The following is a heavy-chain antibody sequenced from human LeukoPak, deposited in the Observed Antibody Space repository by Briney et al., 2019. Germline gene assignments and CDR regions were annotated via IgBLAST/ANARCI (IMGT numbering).Heavy chain of an antibody. J-gene: IGHJ4*02. CDR3: ARGGLITVGSVIANPFDY. CDR2: ISGSGGST. V-gene: IGHV3-23*01. D-gene: IGHD3-16*02. Sequence: GGSLRLSCAASGFTFSSYAMSWVRQAPGKGLEWVSAISGSGGSTYYADSVKGRFTISRDNAKKSLYLQMNSLRVEETAVYYCARGGLITVGSVIANPFDYWGQGILVTVSS. CDR1: GFTFSSYA.